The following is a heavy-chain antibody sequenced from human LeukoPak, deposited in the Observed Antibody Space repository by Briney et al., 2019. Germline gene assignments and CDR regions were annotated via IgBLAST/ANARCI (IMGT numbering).Heavy chain of an antibody. D-gene: IGHD2-15*01. CDR2: MSGDGNHY. CDR1: GFTFSTSS. V-gene: IGHV3-30-3*01. Sequence: GGSLRLSCAASGFTFSTSSMQWVRQAPGKGLEWLAVMSGDGNHYSYGDSVQGRLSISRDNSKNTLYLHMKSLRVEDTAFYYCARGSVATPPSFNYWGQGTLVTVSS. CDR3: ARGSVATPPSFNY. J-gene: IGHJ4*02.